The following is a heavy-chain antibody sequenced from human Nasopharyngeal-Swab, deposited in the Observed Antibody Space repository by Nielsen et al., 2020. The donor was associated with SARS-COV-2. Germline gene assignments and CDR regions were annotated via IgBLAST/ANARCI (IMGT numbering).Heavy chain of an antibody. CDR2: IWYDGSNK. D-gene: IGHD3-3*01. CDR1: GFTFSSYG. V-gene: IGHV3-33*01. J-gene: IGHJ6*03. Sequence: GESLKISCAASGFTFSSYGMHWVRQAPGKGLEWVAVIWYDGSNKYYADSVKGRFTISRDNSKNTLYLQMNSLRAEDTAVYYCVREGIFGVVTGMDVWGKGTTVTVSS. CDR3: VREGIFGVVTGMDV.